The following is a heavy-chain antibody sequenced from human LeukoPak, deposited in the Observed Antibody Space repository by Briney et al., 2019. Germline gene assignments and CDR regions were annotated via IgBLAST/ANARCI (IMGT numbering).Heavy chain of an antibody. CDR2: IYHSGST. Sequence: SEPLSLTSAVSGYSISSGYYWGWIRPPPGKGLEWIGSIYHSGSTYYNPSLESRVTISIDTSKHQFSLKLSSVTAADTAVYYCARRGYSGYVDFGYWGQGTLVSVSS. CDR3: ARRGYSGYVDFGY. D-gene: IGHD5-12*01. CDR1: GYSISSGYY. J-gene: IGHJ4*02. V-gene: IGHV4-38-2*01.